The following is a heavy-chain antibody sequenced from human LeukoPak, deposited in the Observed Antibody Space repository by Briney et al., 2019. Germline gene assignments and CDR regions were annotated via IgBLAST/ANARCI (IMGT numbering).Heavy chain of an antibody. CDR3: VRDVSLGYCSSTSCYSHDYYYYMDV. Sequence: SETLSLTCTVSGYSISSGYYWGWIRQPPGKGLEWIGSIYHSGSTYYNPSLKSRATISVDTSKNQFSLKLSSVTAADTAVYYCVRDVSLGYCSSTSCYSHDYYYYMDVWGKGTTVTVSS. CDR1: GYSISSGYY. V-gene: IGHV4-38-2*02. CDR2: IYHSGST. J-gene: IGHJ6*03. D-gene: IGHD2-2*02.